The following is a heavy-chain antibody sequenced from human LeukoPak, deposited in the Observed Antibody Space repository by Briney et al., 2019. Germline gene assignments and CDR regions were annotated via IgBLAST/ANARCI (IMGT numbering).Heavy chain of an antibody. CDR1: GGSFSGYY. Sequence: SETLSLTCAVYGGSFSGYYWSWIRQPPGKGLEWIGEINHSGSTNYNPSLNSRVTMSVDTSKNQFSLKLSSVTATDTAVYYCARGEGCHEPFDYWGQGTLVTASS. V-gene: IGHV4-34*01. J-gene: IGHJ4*02. CDR2: INHSGST. D-gene: IGHD1-14*01. CDR3: ARGEGCHEPFDY.